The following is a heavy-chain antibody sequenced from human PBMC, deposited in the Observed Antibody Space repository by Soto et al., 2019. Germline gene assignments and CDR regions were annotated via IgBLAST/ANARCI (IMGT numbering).Heavy chain of an antibody. J-gene: IGHJ4*02. CDR3: ARDGGYDESVYLDS. V-gene: IGHV4-39*02. D-gene: IGHD3-16*01. CDR2: MYYSGNT. CDR1: AGSISSGTYY. Sequence: QLQLQESGPRLVKPSETLSLTCTVSAGSISSGTYYWGWIRQPPGKGLQWIGSMYYSGNTYYSPSLESRATISLDPSKKYFSLKLSSVIAADTAFYYCARDGGYDESVYLDSWRQGTLVTVSS.